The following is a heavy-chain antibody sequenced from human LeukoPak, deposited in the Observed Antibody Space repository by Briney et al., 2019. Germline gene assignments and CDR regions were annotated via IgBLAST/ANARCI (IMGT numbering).Heavy chain of an antibody. V-gene: IGHV3-23*01. CDR2: ISGSGGST. CDR1: GFTFSSYG. CDR3: AKDGASSSWLNYMDV. Sequence: GGSLRLSCAASGFTFSSYGMSWVRQAPGKGLEWVSAISGSGGSTYYADSVKGRFTISRDNSKNTLYLQMNSLRAEDTAVYYCAKDGASSSWLNYMDVWGKGTTVTISS. D-gene: IGHD6-13*01. J-gene: IGHJ6*03.